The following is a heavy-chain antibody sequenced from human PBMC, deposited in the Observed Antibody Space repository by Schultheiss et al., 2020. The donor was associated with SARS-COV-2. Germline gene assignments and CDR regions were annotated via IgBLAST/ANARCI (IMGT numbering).Heavy chain of an antibody. CDR3: ARWGRGRYCSGGSCKYFDY. CDR1: GYSIGSGYY. J-gene: IGHJ4*02. D-gene: IGHD2-15*01. V-gene: IGHV4-38-2*01. Sequence: SETLSLTCDVSGYSIGSGYYWGWIRQPPGKGLEWIGEINHSGSTNYNPSLKSRVTISVDTSKNQFSLKLSSVTAADTAVYYCARWGRGRYCSGGSCKYFDYWGQGTLVTVSS. CDR2: INHSGST.